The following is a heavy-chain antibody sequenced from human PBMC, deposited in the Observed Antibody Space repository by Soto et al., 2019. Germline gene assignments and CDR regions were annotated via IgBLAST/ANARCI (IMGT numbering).Heavy chain of an antibody. D-gene: IGHD2-21*01. CDR2: IRSKANSYAT. CDR1: GFTFSGSA. J-gene: IGHJ6*02. Sequence: GGSLRLSCAASGFTFSGSAMHWVRQASGKGLEWVGRIRSKANSYATAYAASVKGRFTISGDDSKNTAYLQMNSLKTEDTAVYYCTRHEILWWSMDVWGQGTTVTVSS. V-gene: IGHV3-73*01. CDR3: TRHEILWWSMDV.